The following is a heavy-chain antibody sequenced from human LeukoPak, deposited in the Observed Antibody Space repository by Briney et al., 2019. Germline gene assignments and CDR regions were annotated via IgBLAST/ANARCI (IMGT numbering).Heavy chain of an antibody. V-gene: IGHV1-24*01. J-gene: IGHJ5*02. CDR2: FYPEDGET. CDR3: ATGEFLFVGATKYGWFDP. CDR1: GYTLTELS. D-gene: IGHD1-26*01. Sequence: ASVKVSCKVSGYTLTELSMHWVRQAPGKGLEWMGGFYPEDGETIYAQKFQGRVTMTEDTSTDTAYMELSSLRSEDTAVYYCATGEFLFVGATKYGWFDPWGQGTLVTVSS.